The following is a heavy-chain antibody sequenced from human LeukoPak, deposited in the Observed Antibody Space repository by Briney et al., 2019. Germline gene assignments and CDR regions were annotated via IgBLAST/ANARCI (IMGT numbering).Heavy chain of an antibody. CDR3: AKGLEYDY. CDR1: GFTFSSYG. Sequence: GGSLRLSCAASGFTFSSYGMHRVRQAPGKGLEWVAVISYDGSNKYYADSVKGRFTISRDNSKNTLYLQMNSLRAEDTAVYYCAKGLEYDYWGQGTLVTVSS. CDR2: ISYDGSNK. D-gene: IGHD6-6*01. V-gene: IGHV3-30*18. J-gene: IGHJ4*02.